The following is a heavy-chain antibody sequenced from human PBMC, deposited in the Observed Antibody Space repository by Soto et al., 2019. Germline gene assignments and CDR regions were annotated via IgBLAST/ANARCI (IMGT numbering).Heavy chain of an antibody. J-gene: IGHJ6*02. CDR3: ATYGMDV. V-gene: IGHV3-11*06. CDR2: ISTDSSNT. CDR1: GRSFSYFY. Sequence: GGSLRLSCVVSGRSFSYFYMSWIRKAPGKGLEWVSHISTDSSNTKYGDSVKGRFTVSRDNAKRSLYLQMNSLRVEDTGIYYCATYGMDVWGQGTTVTVSS.